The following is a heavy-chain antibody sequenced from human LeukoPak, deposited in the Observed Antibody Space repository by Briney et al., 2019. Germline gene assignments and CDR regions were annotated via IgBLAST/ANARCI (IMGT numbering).Heavy chain of an antibody. V-gene: IGHV5-51*01. CDR2: IYPGDSDT. J-gene: IGHJ4*02. Sequence: GESLKISCQGSGYSFTNYWIGWVRQMPGKGLEWMGVIYPGDSDTRYSPSFQGRINISADTSIDTAYLQWSSLKASDTAMYYCARRFLNYYDSSGYYFDYWGRGTLVTVSS. CDR1: GYSFTNYW. D-gene: IGHD3-22*01. CDR3: ARRFLNYYDSSGYYFDY.